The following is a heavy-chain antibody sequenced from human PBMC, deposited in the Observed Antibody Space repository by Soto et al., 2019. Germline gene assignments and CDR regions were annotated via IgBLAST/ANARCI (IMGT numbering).Heavy chain of an antibody. Sequence: QITLKESGPPLVRPAQPLTLTCAFSGFSLTTTRMVVAWIRQPPGKALEWLALIYWDDDKRYSPSLTNRLTVSKDTSTNRVVLTITNISPDDTGTYFCAHAGVFDLLSFDRWGPGTLVTVSS. CDR2: IYWDDDK. CDR1: GFSLTTTRMV. D-gene: IGHD2-15*01. V-gene: IGHV2-5*02. CDR3: AHAGVFDLLSFDR. J-gene: IGHJ4*02.